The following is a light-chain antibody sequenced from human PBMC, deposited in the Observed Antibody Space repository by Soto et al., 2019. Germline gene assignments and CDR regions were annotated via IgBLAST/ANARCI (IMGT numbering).Light chain of an antibody. J-gene: IGLJ1*01. CDR3: SAYAGSNTLV. CDR1: SSDVGDNY. CDR2: EVT. V-gene: IGLV2-8*01. Sequence: QSVLAQPPSASGSPGQSVTISCTGTSSDVGDNYVSWYQQHLGKAPTLIMYEVTLRPSGVPDRFSGSKSGNTASLTVSGLQADDEAAYYCSAYAGSNTLVFGTGTKLTVL.